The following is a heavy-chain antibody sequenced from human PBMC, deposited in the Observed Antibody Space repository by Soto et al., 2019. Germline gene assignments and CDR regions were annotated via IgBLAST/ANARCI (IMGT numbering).Heavy chain of an antibody. CDR1: GYTFTSYD. V-gene: IGHV1-8*01. Sequence: GSVKVSCKASGYTFTSYDINWVRQATGQGLEWMGWMNPNSGNTGYAQKFQGRVTMTRNTSISTAYMELSSLRSEDTAVYYCARSIGKVLLWFRGSPFDYRGQGTLVTVSS. CDR3: ARSIGKVLLWFRGSPFDY. J-gene: IGHJ4*02. CDR2: MNPNSGNT. D-gene: IGHD3-10*01.